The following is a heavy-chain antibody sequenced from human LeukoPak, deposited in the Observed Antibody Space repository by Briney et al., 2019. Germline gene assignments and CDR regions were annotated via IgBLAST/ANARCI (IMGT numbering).Heavy chain of an antibody. Sequence: PSETLSLTCTVSGGSSGTYSWSWMRQPPGKGLEWIGYIYYSGSTNCNPSLKSRVTISVDTSKNQFSLKLSSVTAADTAVYYCARGKTYYDISKDAFDIWGQGTMVTVSS. D-gene: IGHD3-22*01. V-gene: IGHV4-59*01. CDR3: ARGKTYYDISKDAFDI. CDR1: GGSSGTYS. J-gene: IGHJ3*02. CDR2: IYYSGST.